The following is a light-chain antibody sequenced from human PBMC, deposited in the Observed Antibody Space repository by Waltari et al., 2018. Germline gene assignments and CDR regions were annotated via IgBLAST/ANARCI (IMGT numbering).Light chain of an antibody. CDR1: TGPVASAHY. CDR2: SST. J-gene: IGLJ3*02. CDR3: LLHFGGDQLV. V-gene: IGLV7-43*01. Sequence: QTVVTQEPSLTVSPGGTVTLTCASSTGPVASAHYPSWFQQMPGQAPRALIFSSTNKYSWTPVRFSGSLLGGKAALTLSSVQPEDEADYYCLLHFGGDQLVFGGGTRLTVL.